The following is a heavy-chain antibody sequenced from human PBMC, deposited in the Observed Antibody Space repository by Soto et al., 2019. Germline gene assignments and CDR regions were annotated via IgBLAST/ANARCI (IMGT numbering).Heavy chain of an antibody. Sequence: SETLSLTCAVSGGSISSGGYSWSWIRQPPGKGLEWIGYIYHSGSTYYNPSLKSRVTISVDRSKNQFSLKLSSVTAADTAVYYCARAREDYYDSSGYLNWFDPWGQGTLVTVSS. J-gene: IGHJ5*02. V-gene: IGHV4-30-2*01. CDR3: ARAREDYYDSSGYLNWFDP. CDR1: GGSISSGGYS. CDR2: IYHSGST. D-gene: IGHD3-22*01.